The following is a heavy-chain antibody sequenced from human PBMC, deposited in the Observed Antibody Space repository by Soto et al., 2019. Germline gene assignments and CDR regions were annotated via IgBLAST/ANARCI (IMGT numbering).Heavy chain of an antibody. CDR2: IIPILGIA. CDR1: GGTFSSYT. V-gene: IGHV1-69*08. J-gene: IGHJ4*02. D-gene: IGHD5-12*01. CDR3: ARDQGGEMATITPGGDY. Sequence: QVQLVQSGAEVKKPGSSVKVSCKASGGTFSSYTISWVRQAPGQGLEWMGRIIPILGIANYAQKFQGRVTITADKSTSTAYMGLSSLRSEDTAVYYCARDQGGEMATITPGGDYWGQGTLVTVSS.